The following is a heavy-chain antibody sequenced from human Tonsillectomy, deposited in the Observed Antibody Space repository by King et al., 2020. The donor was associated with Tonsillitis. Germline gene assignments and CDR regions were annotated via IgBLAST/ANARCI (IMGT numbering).Heavy chain of an antibody. V-gene: IGHV3-48*01. CDR3: ARDQGQDY. Sequence: QPVQSGGGLVQPGGSLRLSCAASGFTFSSYSMNWVRQAPGKGLEWVSYISSSSSTIYYADSVKGRFTISRDNAKNSLYLQMNSLRAEDTAVYYCARDQGQDYWGQGTLVTVSS. CDR1: GFTFSSYS. J-gene: IGHJ4*02. CDR2: ISSSSSTI.